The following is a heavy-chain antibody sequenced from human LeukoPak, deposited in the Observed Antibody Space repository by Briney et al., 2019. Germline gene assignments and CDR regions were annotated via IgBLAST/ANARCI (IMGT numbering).Heavy chain of an antibody. CDR3: AGDLLWFGEPLQH. CDR1: GGSISSYY. D-gene: IGHD3-10*01. Sequence: SETLSLTCTVSGGSISSYYWSWIRQPPGKGLEWIGYIYYSGSTNYNPSLKSRVTISVDTSKNQFSLKLSSVTAADTAVYYCAGDLLWFGEPLQHWGQGTLVTVSS. CDR2: IYYSGST. V-gene: IGHV4-59*01. J-gene: IGHJ1*01.